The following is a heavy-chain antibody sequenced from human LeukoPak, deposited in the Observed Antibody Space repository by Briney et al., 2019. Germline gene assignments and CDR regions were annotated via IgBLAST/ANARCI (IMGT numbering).Heavy chain of an antibody. CDR2: ISYDGSNK. D-gene: IGHD3-10*01. CDR1: GFTFSSYG. CDR3: ARSPGIGY. J-gene: IGHJ4*02. V-gene: IGHV3-30*03. Sequence: GRSLRLSCAASGFTFSSYGMHWVRQAPGKGLEWVAVISYDGSNKYYADSVKGRFTISRDNAKNSLYLQMNSLRAEDTAVYYCARSPGIGYWGQGTLVTVSS.